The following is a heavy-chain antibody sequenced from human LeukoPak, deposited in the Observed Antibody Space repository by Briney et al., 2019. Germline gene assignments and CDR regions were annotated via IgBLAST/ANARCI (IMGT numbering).Heavy chain of an antibody. J-gene: IGHJ4*02. D-gene: IGHD3-10*01. CDR3: ARGHTRITMLRGSRSAYYFDY. CDR2: INYSGST. V-gene: IGHV4-39*07. Sequence: PSETLSLTCTVSGASIRNSYYYWGWICQPPGKGLEWIGSINYSGSTYYNPSLKSRVTMSLDTSKNQFSLKLSSVTAADTDVYYCARGHTRITMLRGSRSAYYFDYWGQGTLVTVSS. CDR1: GASIRNSYYY.